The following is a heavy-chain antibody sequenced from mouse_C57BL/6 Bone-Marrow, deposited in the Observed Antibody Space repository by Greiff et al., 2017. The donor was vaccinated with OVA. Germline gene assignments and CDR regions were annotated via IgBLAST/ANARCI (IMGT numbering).Heavy chain of an antibody. D-gene: IGHD2-3*01. V-gene: IGHV1-15*01. CDR1: GYTFTDYE. CDR2: IDPETGGT. J-gene: IGHJ3*01. CDR3: TIRWLLLFAY. Sequence: QVQLQQSGAELVRPGASVTLSCKASGYTFTDYEMHWVKQTPVHGLEWIGAIDPETGGTAYNQKFKGKAILTADKSSNTAYLQLSSLTSEDTAVYYCTIRWLLLFAYWGQGTLVTVSA.